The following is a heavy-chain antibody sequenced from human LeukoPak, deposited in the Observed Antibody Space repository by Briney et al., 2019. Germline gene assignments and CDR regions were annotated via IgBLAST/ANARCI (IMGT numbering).Heavy chain of an antibody. V-gene: IGHV3-74*01. CDR3: ATGGGSYYAY. D-gene: IGHD1-26*01. CDR2: TNSDGSSR. CDR1: GFTFSGHW. Sequence: GGSLRLSCAVSGFTFSGHWMFWVRQAPGKGLEWVSSTNSDGSSRGYTDSVKGRFTVSRDNAKNTLYLQMNSLRAEDTAVYYCATGGGSYYAYWGQGTLVIVSS. J-gene: IGHJ4*02.